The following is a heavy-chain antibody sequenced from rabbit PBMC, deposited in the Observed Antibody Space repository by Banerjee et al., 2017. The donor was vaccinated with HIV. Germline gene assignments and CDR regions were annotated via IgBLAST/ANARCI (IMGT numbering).Heavy chain of an antibody. D-gene: IGHD6-1*01. Sequence: QEQLVESGGGLVTLGGSLKLSCKASGIDFSNSGISWVRQAPGKGLQWIACINTYTGKAVYATWANGRFTISRTSSTTVTLQVTSLTAADTATYFCARDSGSYDYIDVYFNLWGPGTLVTVS. CDR1: GIDFSNSG. CDR2: INTYTGKA. J-gene: IGHJ4*01. V-gene: IGHV1S45*01. CDR3: ARDSGSYDYIDVYFNL.